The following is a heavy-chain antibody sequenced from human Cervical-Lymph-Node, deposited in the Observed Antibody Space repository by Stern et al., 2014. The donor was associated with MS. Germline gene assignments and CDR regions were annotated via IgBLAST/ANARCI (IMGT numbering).Heavy chain of an antibody. Sequence: VQLVQSGAEVTKPGSSVEVSCKASGDTFSDYAIRWVRQAPGQGLEWMGGIIPIFGSTDYAQKFQGRVTITADESTTTAYMGLINLSSEDTAVYYCVRGAYCGGDCYWGWFDSWGQGTLVTVSS. CDR3: VRGAYCGGDCYWGWFDS. CDR1: GDTFSDYA. CDR2: IIPIFGST. D-gene: IGHD2-21*02. J-gene: IGHJ5*01. V-gene: IGHV1-69*01.